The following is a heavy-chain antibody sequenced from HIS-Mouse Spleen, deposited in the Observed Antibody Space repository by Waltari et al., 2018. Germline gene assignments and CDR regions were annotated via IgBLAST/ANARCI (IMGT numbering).Heavy chain of an antibody. CDR3: TPDPYDSSGYYYV. J-gene: IGHJ4*02. CDR1: AFTFSNAG. Sequence: EVQLVESGGGLVMPGGSLRLSCPASAFTFSNAGLSLVRQAPGKGVEWVGRIKSKADGGTTDYAAPVKGRFTISRDDSKNTLYLQMNSLKTEDTAVYYCTPDPYDSSGYYYVWGQGTLVTVSS. V-gene: IGHV3-15*01. D-gene: IGHD3-22*01. CDR2: IKSKADGGTT.